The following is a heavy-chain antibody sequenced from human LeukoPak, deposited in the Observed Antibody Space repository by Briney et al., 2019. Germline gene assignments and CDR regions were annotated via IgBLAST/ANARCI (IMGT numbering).Heavy chain of an antibody. CDR2: ISYDGSNK. Sequence: GGSLRLSCAASGFTFSSYAMHWVRQAPGKGLEWVAVISYDGSNKYYADSVKGRFTISRDNSKNTLYLQMNSLRAEDTAVYYCARALLSSYYYGMDVWGQGTTVTVSS. CDR1: GFTFSSYA. CDR3: ARALLSSYYYGMDV. J-gene: IGHJ6*02. V-gene: IGHV3-30-3*01. D-gene: IGHD3-10*01.